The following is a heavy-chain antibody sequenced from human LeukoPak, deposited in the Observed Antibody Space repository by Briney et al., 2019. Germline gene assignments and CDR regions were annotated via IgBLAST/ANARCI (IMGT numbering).Heavy chain of an antibody. V-gene: IGHV7-4-1*02. J-gene: IGHJ3*02. CDR2: INTNTGNP. Sequence: ASVKVSCKASGYTFTGYYMHWVRQAPGQGLEWMGWINTNTGNPTYAQGFTGRFVFSLDTSVSTAYLQISSLKAEDTAVYYCARDSSQWEPDAFDIWGQGTVVTVSS. D-gene: IGHD1-26*01. CDR1: GYTFTGYY. CDR3: ARDSSQWEPDAFDI.